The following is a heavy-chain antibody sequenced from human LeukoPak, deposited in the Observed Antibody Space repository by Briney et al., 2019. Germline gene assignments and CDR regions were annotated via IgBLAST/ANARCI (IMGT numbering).Heavy chain of an antibody. CDR2: IYYSGST. Sequence: SETLSLTCPVSGCSLSSYYWSWIRQPPGKGLEWIGYIYYSGSTNYNPSLKSRVTISVDTSKNQFSLKLSSVTAADTAVYYCARGPETRTSDAFDIWGQGTMVTVSS. V-gene: IGHV4-59*01. D-gene: IGHD1-14*01. CDR3: ARGPETRTSDAFDI. CDR1: GCSLSSYY. J-gene: IGHJ3*02.